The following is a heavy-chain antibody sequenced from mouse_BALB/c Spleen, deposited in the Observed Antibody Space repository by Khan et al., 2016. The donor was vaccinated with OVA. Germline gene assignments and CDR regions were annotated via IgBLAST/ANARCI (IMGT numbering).Heavy chain of an antibody. CDR3: ADHVTGSFAV. J-gene: IGHJ3*01. Sequence: EVMLVESGGDLVKPGGSLKLSCAASGFTFSSYSMSWVRQTPDKRLEWVASISSGGDYTYYIDSVKGRFTISRDNAKHTLYLQMSDLKSEDSAMYYCADHVTGSFAVWGQGTLVTVSA. V-gene: IGHV5-6*01. CDR2: ISSGGDYT. D-gene: IGHD4-1*01. CDR1: GFTFSSYS.